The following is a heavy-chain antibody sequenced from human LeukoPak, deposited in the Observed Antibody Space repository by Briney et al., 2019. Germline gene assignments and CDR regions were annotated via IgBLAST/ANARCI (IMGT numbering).Heavy chain of an antibody. CDR1: GFTFSSYA. CDR2: TYSGGSS. V-gene: IGHV3-66*01. D-gene: IGHD1-1*01. CDR3: ARTTHAFDI. Sequence: GGSLRLSCAASGFTFSSYAMSWVRQAPGKGLEWVSLTYSGGSSYYADSVEGRFTISRDIPKNTLYLQMNSLRAEDTAVYYCARTTHAFDIWGQGTLVTVSS. J-gene: IGHJ3*02.